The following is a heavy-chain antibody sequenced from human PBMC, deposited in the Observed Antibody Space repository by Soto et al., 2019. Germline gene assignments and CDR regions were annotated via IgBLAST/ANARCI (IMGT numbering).Heavy chain of an antibody. CDR3: ARAGYYDSSGYYYRRGYYYGMDV. CDR1: GGSFSGYY. CDR2: IYHSGST. V-gene: IGHV4-30-2*01. J-gene: IGHJ6*02. D-gene: IGHD3-22*01. Sequence: PSETLSLTCAVYGGSFSGYYWSWIRQPPGKGLEWIGYIYHSGSTYYNPSLKSRVTISVDRSKNQFSLKLSSVTAADTAVYYCARAGYYDSSGYYYRRGYYYGMDVWGQGTTVTVSS.